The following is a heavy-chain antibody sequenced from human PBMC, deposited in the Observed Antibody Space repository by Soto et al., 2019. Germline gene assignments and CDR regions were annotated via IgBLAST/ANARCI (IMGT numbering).Heavy chain of an antibody. J-gene: IGHJ6*02. V-gene: IGHV4-4*02. CDR1: GGSISSSNW. D-gene: IGHD1-7*01. Sequence: PSETLSLTCAVSGGSISSSNWWSWVRQPPGKGLEWIGEIYHSGSTNCNPSLKSRVTISVDKSKNQFSLKLSSVTAADTAVYYCAALYGTTGYYYYGMDVWGQGTTVTVSS. CDR2: IYHSGST. CDR3: AALYGTTGYYYYGMDV.